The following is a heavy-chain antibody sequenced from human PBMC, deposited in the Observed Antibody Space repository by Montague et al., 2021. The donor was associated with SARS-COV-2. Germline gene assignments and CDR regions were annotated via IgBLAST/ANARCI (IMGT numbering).Heavy chain of an antibody. J-gene: IGHJ4*02. Sequence: SGTLSLTCNVSGASINDYYWNWLRQSPGKRLERICYVYTSVRTSNNSSLNGRVTISLDTSKNQISLKLTSMTAADAAVYFCARRGADGILCFEYWGQGNHVTVS. CDR1: GASINDYY. CDR3: ARRGADGILCFEY. D-gene: IGHD6-13*01. CDR2: VYTSVRT. V-gene: IGHV4-59*01.